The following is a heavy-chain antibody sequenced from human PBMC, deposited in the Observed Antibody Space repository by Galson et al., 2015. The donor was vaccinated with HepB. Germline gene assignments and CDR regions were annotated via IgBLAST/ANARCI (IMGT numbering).Heavy chain of an antibody. D-gene: IGHD3-22*01. CDR3: AKGGPGRIGVMINRSLGSDP. Sequence: SLRLSCASSGFSFSDYAIHWVRQAPGKGLEWMAVISYDGSFRYYSDSVKGRFTVSRDPSRSILYLQMNSLRVDDTAVYYCAKGGPGRIGVMINRSLGSDPWGQGTLVIVSS. CDR1: GFSFSDYA. V-gene: IGHV3-30*18. J-gene: IGHJ5*02. CDR2: ISYDGSFR.